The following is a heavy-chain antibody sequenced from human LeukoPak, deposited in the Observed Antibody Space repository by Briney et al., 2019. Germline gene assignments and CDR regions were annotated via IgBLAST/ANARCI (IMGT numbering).Heavy chain of an antibody. Sequence: SETLSLTCTVSGGSLRSYYWSWIRQPPGKGLEWIGFIYHSGSTDYNPSLKSRGTISVDTSKNQFSLKLSSVTAADTAVYYCARGPGSSSWKNVAFYFQHWGQGTLVTVSS. J-gene: IGHJ1*01. CDR1: GGSLRSYY. CDR3: ARGPGSSSWKNVAFYFQH. V-gene: IGHV4-59*01. CDR2: IYHSGST. D-gene: IGHD6-13*01.